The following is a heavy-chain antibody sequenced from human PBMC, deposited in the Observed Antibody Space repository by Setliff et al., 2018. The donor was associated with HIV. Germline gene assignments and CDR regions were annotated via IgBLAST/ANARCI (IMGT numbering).Heavy chain of an antibody. CDR3: VRDDSNGPNSLDP. CDR2: ISYDGSAK. V-gene: IGHV3-30*04. D-gene: IGHD2-8*01. J-gene: IGHJ5*02. Sequence: GGSLRLSCAASEFPFSSHTMHWVRQAPGKGLEWVGVISYDGSAKYYGDSVKGRFTISRDNSKDTLYLDLNSLRSEDTAVYYCVRDDSNGPNSLDPWGQGTLVTVSS. CDR1: EFPFSSHT.